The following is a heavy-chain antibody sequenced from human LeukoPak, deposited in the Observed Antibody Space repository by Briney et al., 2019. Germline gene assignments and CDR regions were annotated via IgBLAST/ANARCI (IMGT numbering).Heavy chain of an antibody. CDR1: GGSISSYY. V-gene: IGHV3-11*01. J-gene: IGHJ4*02. CDR3: ARDRAHVYDTTGYLL. Sequence: LSLTCTVSGGSISSYYWSWIRQAPGKGLEWVSYISTSGSTIYYADSVKGRFTISRDNAENSLYLQMNSLRAEDTAVYYCARDRAHVYDTTGYLLWGQGTLVTVSS. CDR2: ISTSGSTI. D-gene: IGHD3-22*01.